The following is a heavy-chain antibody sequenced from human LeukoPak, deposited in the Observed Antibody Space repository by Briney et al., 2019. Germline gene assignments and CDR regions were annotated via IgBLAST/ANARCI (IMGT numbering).Heavy chain of an antibody. Sequence: ASVKVSCKASGYTFTSYGISWVRQAPGQGLEWMGWISAYNGNTNYAQKLQGRVTMTTDTSTSTAYMELRSLRSDDTAVYYCAREEWELLGPPPLWFDPWGQGTLVTVSS. D-gene: IGHD1-26*01. V-gene: IGHV1-18*01. CDR2: ISAYNGNT. CDR3: AREEWELLGPPPLWFDP. CDR1: GYTFTSYG. J-gene: IGHJ5*02.